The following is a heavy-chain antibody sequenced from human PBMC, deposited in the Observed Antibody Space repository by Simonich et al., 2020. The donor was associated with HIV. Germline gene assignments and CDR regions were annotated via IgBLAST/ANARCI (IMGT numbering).Heavy chain of an antibody. CDR2: ISWNSGSI. Sequence: EVQLVESGGALVQPGRSLRLSCAASGFTFDDYAMHWVRQAPGKGLEWVSGISWNSGSIGYADSVKGRFTISRDNAKNSLYLQMNSLRAEDTALYYCAKDKGAYYGSGSPVYWGQGTLVTVSS. V-gene: IGHV3-9*01. D-gene: IGHD3-10*01. CDR3: AKDKGAYYGSGSPVY. J-gene: IGHJ4*02. CDR1: GFTFDDYA.